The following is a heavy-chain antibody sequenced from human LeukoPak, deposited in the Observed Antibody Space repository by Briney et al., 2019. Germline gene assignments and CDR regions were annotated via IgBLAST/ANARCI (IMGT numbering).Heavy chain of an antibody. D-gene: IGHD3-10*01. CDR1: GYTFTSYG. CDR2: ISAYNGNT. CDR3: ARDKHGSGSYYKSPRWFDP. Sequence: ASVKVSCKASGYTFTSYGISWVRQAPGQGLDWMGWISAYNGNTNYAQKLQGRVTMTTDTSTSTAYMELRSLRSDDTAVYYCARDKHGSGSYYKSPRWFDPWGQGTLVTGSS. V-gene: IGHV1-18*04. J-gene: IGHJ5*02.